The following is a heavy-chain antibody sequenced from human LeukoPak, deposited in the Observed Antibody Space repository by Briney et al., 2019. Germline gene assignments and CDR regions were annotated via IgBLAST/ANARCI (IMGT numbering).Heavy chain of an antibody. CDR2: IYSGGST. J-gene: IGHJ3*02. CDR3: ARSSHYDILTGYSEEDAFDI. Sequence: GGSLRLSCAASGFTVSSNYMSWVRQAPGKGLEWVSVIYSGGSTDYADSVKGRFTISRDTSKNTLYLQMNSLRVEDTAVYYCARSSHYDILTGYSEEDAFDIWGQGTMVTVSS. CDR1: GFTVSSNY. V-gene: IGHV3-53*01. D-gene: IGHD3-9*01.